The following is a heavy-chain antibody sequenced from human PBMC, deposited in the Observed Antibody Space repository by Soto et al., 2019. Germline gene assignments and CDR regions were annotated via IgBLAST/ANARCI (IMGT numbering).Heavy chain of an antibody. J-gene: IGHJ4*02. CDR2: ISYDGSNK. D-gene: IGHD3-22*01. Sequence: QVQLVESGGGVVQPGRSLRLSCAASGFTFSSYGMHWVRQAPGKGLEWVAVISYDGSNKYYADYVKGRFTISRDNSKNKLYLQLNSLGAEDTAVYYCAKQYYYDSSGQPAPHAAGYWGQGTLVTVSS. CDR3: AKQYYYDSSGQPAPHAAGY. V-gene: IGHV3-30*18. CDR1: GFTFSSYG.